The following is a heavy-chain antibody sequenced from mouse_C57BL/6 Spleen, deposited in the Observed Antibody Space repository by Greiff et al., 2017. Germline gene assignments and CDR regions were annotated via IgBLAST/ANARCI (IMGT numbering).Heavy chain of an antibody. D-gene: IGHD2-5*01. CDR3: TRSYYSNYVYYAMDY. CDR2: IDPETGGT. V-gene: IGHV1-15*01. Sequence: VQLQQSGAELVRPGASVTLSCKASGYTFTDYEMHWVKQTPVHGLEWIGAIDPETGGTAYNQKFKGKAILTADKSSSTAYMELRSLTSEDSAVYYCTRSYYSNYVYYAMDYWGQGTSGTVSS. CDR1: GYTFTDYE. J-gene: IGHJ4*01.